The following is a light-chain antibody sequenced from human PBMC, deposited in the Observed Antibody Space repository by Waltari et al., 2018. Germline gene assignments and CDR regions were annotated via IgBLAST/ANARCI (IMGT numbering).Light chain of an antibody. CDR2: STT. J-gene: IGLJ3*02. V-gene: IGLV1-44*01. CDR1: IYNLGLNT. Sequence: QSVLTQPPSASGTPGRRVTIPCSGTIYNLGLNTVNWYQQFPGSAPKLLIFSTTQRPSGVPDRFSASKSGTSASLAINGLQAADEADYYCGAWDDGVKEWVFGGGTKLTVL. CDR3: GAWDDGVKEWV.